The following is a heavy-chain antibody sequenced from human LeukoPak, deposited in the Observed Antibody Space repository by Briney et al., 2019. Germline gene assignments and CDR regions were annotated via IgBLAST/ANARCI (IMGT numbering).Heavy chain of an antibody. J-gene: IGHJ4*02. CDR2: IYYSGST. V-gene: IGHV4-59*01. D-gene: IGHD3-22*01. CDR1: GGSISNYY. Sequence: SETLSLTCTVSGGSISNYYWSWIRQPPGKGLEWIGYIYYSGSTNYNPSLKSRVTISVDTSKNQFSLKLSSVTAADTAVYYCARSVGGDSSGYPPSYWGQGTLVTVSS. CDR3: ARSVGGDSSGYPPSY.